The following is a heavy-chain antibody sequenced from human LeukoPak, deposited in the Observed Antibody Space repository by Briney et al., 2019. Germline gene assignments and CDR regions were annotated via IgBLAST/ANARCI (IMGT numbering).Heavy chain of an antibody. V-gene: IGHV6-1*01. Sequence: SQTLSLTCAISGDSVSSNSAAWTWIRQSPSRGLVWLGRTYYYRSKWYNDYAVFMKSRITINTDTSKNQFSLHLNSVTPEDTAVYFCARDVEAAGNFDYWGQGILVTVSS. CDR3: ARDVEAAGNFDY. D-gene: IGHD6-13*01. CDR2: TYYYRSKWYN. CDR1: GDSVSSNSAA. J-gene: IGHJ4*02.